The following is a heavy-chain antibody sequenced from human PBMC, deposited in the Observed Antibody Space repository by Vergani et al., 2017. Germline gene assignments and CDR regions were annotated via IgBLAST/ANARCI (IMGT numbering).Heavy chain of an antibody. V-gene: IGHV3-15*01. CDR1: GFTFSNAW. D-gene: IGHD3-3*01. Sequence: EVQLVESGGGLVKPGGSLRLSCAASGFTFSNAWMSWVRQAPGKGLEWVGRIKSKTDGGTTDYAAPVKGRFTISRDDSKNTLYLQMNSLKTEDTAVYYCARDRNYDFWSGLGWFDPWGQGTLVTVSS. CDR2: IKSKTDGGTT. J-gene: IGHJ5*02. CDR3: ARDRNYDFWSGLGWFDP.